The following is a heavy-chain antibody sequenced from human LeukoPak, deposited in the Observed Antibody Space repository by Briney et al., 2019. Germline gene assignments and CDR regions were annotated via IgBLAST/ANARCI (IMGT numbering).Heavy chain of an antibody. J-gene: IGHJ6*03. V-gene: IGHV1-8*01. D-gene: IGHD3-10*01. CDR1: GYTFTSYD. CDR2: MNPNSGNA. CDR3: ARGPYGSGSFYYYYMDV. Sequence: ASVKVSCKASGYTFTSYDTNWVRQATGQGLEWMGWMNPNSGNAGYAQKFQGRVTMTRNTSISTAYMELSSLRSEDTAVYYCARGPYGSGSFYYYYMDVWGKGTTVTISS.